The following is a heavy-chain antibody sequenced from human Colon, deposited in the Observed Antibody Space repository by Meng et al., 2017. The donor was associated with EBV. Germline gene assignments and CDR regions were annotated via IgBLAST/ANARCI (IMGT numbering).Heavy chain of an antibody. CDR2: IYYSGST. CDR3: ARDRKHYGERGWFDP. D-gene: IGHD4-17*01. V-gene: IGHV4-30-4*01. J-gene: IGHJ5*02. CDR1: GGSISSGDYY. Sequence: GQPPGSAPGLVQPSQTLSLTCTVSGGSISSGDYYWSWIRQPPGKGLEWIGYIYYSGSTYSNASLKSRVTISIDRSKNQFSLKLSSVTAADTAVYYCARDRKHYGERGWFDPWGQGTLVTVFS.